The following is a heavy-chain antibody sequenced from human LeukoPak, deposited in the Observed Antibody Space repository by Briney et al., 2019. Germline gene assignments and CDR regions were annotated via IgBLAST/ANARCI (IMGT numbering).Heavy chain of an antibody. Sequence: GGSLRLSCAASGFTFNTYAMNWVRQAPGKGLEWVSSISGSGENTYYAGSVKGRFTISRDKSKNTLSLQMNSLRAEDTAVYYCAKGSVNYDILTGSYFDYWGQGTLVTVSS. CDR3: AKGSVNYDILTGSYFDY. CDR2: ISGSGENT. J-gene: IGHJ4*02. V-gene: IGHV3-23*01. CDR1: GFTFNTYA. D-gene: IGHD3-9*01.